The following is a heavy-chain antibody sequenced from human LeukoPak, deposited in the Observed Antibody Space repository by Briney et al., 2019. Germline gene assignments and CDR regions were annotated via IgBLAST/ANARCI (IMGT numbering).Heavy chain of an antibody. Sequence: GRSLRLSCAASGFTFSSYAMHWVRQAPGKGLEWVAVISYDGSNKYYADSVKGRFTISRDNSKNTLYLQMNSLRAEDTAVYYCARDWSGSYDYWGQRTLVTVSS. V-gene: IGHV3-30-3*01. J-gene: IGHJ4*02. CDR1: GFTFSSYA. D-gene: IGHD1-26*01. CDR3: ARDWSGSYDY. CDR2: ISYDGSNK.